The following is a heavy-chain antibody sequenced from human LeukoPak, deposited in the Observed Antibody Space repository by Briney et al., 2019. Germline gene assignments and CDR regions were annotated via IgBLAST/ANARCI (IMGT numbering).Heavy chain of an antibody. D-gene: IGHD3-9*01. Sequence: PGGSLRLSCAASGFTFSSYAMSWVRQAPGKGLEWVSAISGSGGSTYYADSVKGRFTISRDNSKNTLYLQMNSLGAEDTAVYYCARSEDYDILTSFDPWGQGTLVTVSS. CDR1: GFTFSSYA. CDR3: ARSEDYDILTSFDP. CDR2: ISGSGGST. V-gene: IGHV3-23*01. J-gene: IGHJ5*02.